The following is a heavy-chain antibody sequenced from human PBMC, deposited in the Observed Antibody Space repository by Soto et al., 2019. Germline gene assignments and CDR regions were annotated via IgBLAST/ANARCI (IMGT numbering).Heavy chain of an antibody. CDR2: ISDSGGST. J-gene: IGHJ4*02. V-gene: IGHV3-23*01. CDR1: GFTFSSYA. CDR3: AKAGFARYDILNGYYDYHLDY. D-gene: IGHD3-9*01. Sequence: GGSVRLACAASGFTFSSYAMSWVRQAPGKGLEWVSAISDSGGSTYYADSVKGRFTISRDNSKNTLYLQMNSLRAEDTAVYYCAKAGFARYDILNGYYDYHLDYQAQGTPVPVSS.